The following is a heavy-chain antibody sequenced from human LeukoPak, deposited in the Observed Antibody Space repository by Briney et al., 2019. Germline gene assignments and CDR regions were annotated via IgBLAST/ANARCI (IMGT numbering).Heavy chain of an antibody. Sequence: PSETLSLTCTVSGGSISSYSWSWMRQPAGKGLEWIGCIYPRESPNYNPSLKSRVIMSVDESKNQFSLKLRSVTAADTAVYYCAREWHHVFDYWGQGNLVTVSS. CDR1: GGSISSYS. CDR2: IYPRESP. D-gene: IGHD5-12*01. J-gene: IGHJ4*02. V-gene: IGHV4-4*07. CDR3: AREWHHVFDY.